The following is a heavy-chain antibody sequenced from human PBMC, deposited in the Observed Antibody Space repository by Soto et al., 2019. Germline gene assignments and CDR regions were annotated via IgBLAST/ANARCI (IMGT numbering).Heavy chain of an antibody. J-gene: IGHJ4*02. D-gene: IGHD3-22*01. Sequence: EVQLVESGGGLVKPGGSLRLSCAASGFTFSSYNMNWVRQAPGKGLEWVSSISSSSSYIYYADSVKGRFTISRDNAKNSLYLQMNSLRAEDTAVYYCASDYYDSSGYSTPDYWGQGTLVTVSS. CDR1: GFTFSSYN. V-gene: IGHV3-21*01. CDR2: ISSSSSYI. CDR3: ASDYYDSSGYSTPDY.